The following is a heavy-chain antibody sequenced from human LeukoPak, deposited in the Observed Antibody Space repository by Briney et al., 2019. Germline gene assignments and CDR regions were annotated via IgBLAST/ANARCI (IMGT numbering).Heavy chain of an antibody. CDR1: GFTFSSYW. CDR3: AKPYDSSLYTNLDY. Sequence: PGGSLRLSCAASGFTFSSYWMQWVRQAPGKGLVWVSRIDGDGSSTNYADSVKGRFTISRDNSKNTLYLQVDSLRPEDTAVYYCAKPYDSSLYTNLDYWGQGTLVTVSS. CDR2: IDGDGSST. D-gene: IGHD3-22*01. J-gene: IGHJ4*02. V-gene: IGHV3-74*01.